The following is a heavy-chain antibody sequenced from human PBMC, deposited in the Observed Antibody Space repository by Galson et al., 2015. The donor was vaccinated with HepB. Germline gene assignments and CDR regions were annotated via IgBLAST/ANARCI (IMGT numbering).Heavy chain of an antibody. J-gene: IGHJ4*02. CDR2: ISYDGSNK. CDR3: ARDGAGATSYYFDY. V-gene: IGHV3-30*04. Sequence: SLRLSCAASGFTFSSYAMHWVRQAPGKGLEWVAVISYDGSNKYYADSVKGRFTISRDNSKNTLYLQMNSLRAEDTAVYYCARDGAGATSYYFDYWGQGTLVTVSS. D-gene: IGHD1-26*01. CDR1: GFTFSSYA.